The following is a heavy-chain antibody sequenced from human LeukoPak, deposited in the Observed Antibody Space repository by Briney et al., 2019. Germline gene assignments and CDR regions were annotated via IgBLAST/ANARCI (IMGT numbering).Heavy chain of an antibody. J-gene: IGHJ6*02. Sequence: PGGSLRLSCAASGFTFSSFAMRWVRQAPGKGLEWVSYISSTSSIIYYADSVKGRFTISRDNAKNSLYLQMNSLRDEDTAIYYCARGSSSWSNYYYYAMDVWGQGTTVTVSS. CDR3: ARGSSSWSNYYYYAMDV. CDR1: GFTFSSFA. CDR2: ISSTSSII. V-gene: IGHV3-48*02. D-gene: IGHD6-13*01.